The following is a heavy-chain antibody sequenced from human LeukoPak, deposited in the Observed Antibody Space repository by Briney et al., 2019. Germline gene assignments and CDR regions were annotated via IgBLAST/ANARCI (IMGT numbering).Heavy chain of an antibody. CDR1: GFTFSSYA. J-gene: IGHJ4*02. CDR2: ISGSGGST. Sequence: GGSLRLSCAASGFTFSSYAMNWARQAPGKGLEWVSSISGSGGSTSYEDPAKRRFTISRDNSNSTLYLQTNSLRAEDTAIYYCAKDGSGPYWTYFDYWGQGTLLTVPS. CDR3: AKDGSGPYWTYFDY. V-gene: IGHV3-23*01. D-gene: IGHD3-10*01.